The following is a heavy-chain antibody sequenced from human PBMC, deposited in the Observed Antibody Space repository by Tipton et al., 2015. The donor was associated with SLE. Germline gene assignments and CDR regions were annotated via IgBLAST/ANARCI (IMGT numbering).Heavy chain of an antibody. CDR3: ASETLVWEAFDI. D-gene: IGHD3-16*01. J-gene: IGHJ3*02. CDR1: GGSFSGYY. CDR2: IYYSGST. Sequence: TLSLTCAVYGGSFSGYYWSWIRQPPGKGLEWIGYIYYSGSTYYNPSLKSRVTISVDTSKNQFSLKLSSVIAADTAVYYCASETLVWEAFDIWGQGTMVTVSS. V-gene: IGHV4-30-4*01.